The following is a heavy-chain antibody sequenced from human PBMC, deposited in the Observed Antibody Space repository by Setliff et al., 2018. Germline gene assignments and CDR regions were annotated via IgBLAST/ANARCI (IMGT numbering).Heavy chain of an antibody. V-gene: IGHV1-46*01. CDR3: ARESRYYYDNLGTLDY. D-gene: IGHD3-22*01. J-gene: IGHJ4*02. CDR1: GYTFISYY. Sequence: ASVKVSCKASGYTFISYYMHWVRQAPGQGLEWMGIINFSGGKASYAQNLQGRVTMTRDTSTSTVSLKLSSVTAADTAVYYCARESRYYYDNLGTLDYWGQGTLVTVSS. CDR2: INFSGGKA.